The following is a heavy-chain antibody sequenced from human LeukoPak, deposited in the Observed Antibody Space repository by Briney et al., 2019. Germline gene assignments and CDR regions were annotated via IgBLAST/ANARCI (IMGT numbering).Heavy chain of an antibody. J-gene: IGHJ5*02. CDR3: ARAYYYGSGSYYLNWFDP. Sequence: ASVKVSCKASGYIFNTYGISWVRQAPGQGLEWMGWIGVYNGNTYYAQNFQGRVTMTTDTSTSTAYMELRSLRSDDAAVYYCARAYYYGSGSYYLNWFDPWGQGTLVTVSS. CDR1: GYIFNTYG. V-gene: IGHV1-18*01. D-gene: IGHD3-10*01. CDR2: IGVYNGNT.